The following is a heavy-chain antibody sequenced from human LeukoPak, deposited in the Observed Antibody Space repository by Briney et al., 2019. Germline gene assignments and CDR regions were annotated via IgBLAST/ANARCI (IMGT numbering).Heavy chain of an antibody. Sequence: GGSLRLSCAASGFTFSSYAMSWVRQAPGKGLEWVSSISSSSSYIYYADSVKGRFTISRDNAKNSLYLQMNSLRAEDTAVYYCARDDEAESQPFDYWGQGTLVTVSS. D-gene: IGHD2-2*01. J-gene: IGHJ4*02. CDR2: ISSSSSYI. CDR3: ARDDEAESQPFDY. V-gene: IGHV3-21*01. CDR1: GFTFSSYA.